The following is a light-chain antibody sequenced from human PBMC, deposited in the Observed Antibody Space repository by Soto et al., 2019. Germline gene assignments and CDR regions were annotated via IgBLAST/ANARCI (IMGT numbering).Light chain of an antibody. V-gene: IGKV3-20*01. CDR2: GAS. CDR1: QSVSSNY. CDR3: HQYGGSPRVT. Sequence: EIVLTQSPGTLSLSPGERATLSCRASQSVSSNYLAWYQQKPGQAPRLLIYGASSRATGIPDRFSGSGSGTDVTLTISRLEPEDFAVYYCHQYGGSPRVTFGGGTKVEIK. J-gene: IGKJ4*01.